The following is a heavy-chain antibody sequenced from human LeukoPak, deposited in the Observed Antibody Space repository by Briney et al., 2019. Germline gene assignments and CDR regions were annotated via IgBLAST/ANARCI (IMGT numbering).Heavy chain of an antibody. V-gene: IGHV4-59*08. CDR2: IYYSGST. CDR1: GGSISSYY. J-gene: IGHJ4*02. Sequence: SETLSLTCTVSGGSISSYYWSWIRHPPGKGLEWIGYIYYSGSTNYNPSLKSRVTISVDTSKNQFSLKLSSVTAADTAVYYCARHSTTWTPFDYWGQGTLVTVSS. D-gene: IGHD2/OR15-2a*01. CDR3: ARHSTTWTPFDY.